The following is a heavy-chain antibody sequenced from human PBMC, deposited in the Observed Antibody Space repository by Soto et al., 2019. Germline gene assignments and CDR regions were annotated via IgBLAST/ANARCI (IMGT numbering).Heavy chain of an antibody. CDR1: GFTFSSYW. CDR3: ARGKQGYPSGVFDP. J-gene: IGHJ5*02. Sequence: EVQLVESGGGLVQPGGSLRLSCPASGFTFSSYWMHWVRQAPGKGLGWVSRINSDGSSTSYADSVKGRFTISRDNAKNTLYLQMNSLRAEDTAVYYCARGKQGYPSGVFDPWGQGTLVTVSS. D-gene: IGHD5-18*01. V-gene: IGHV3-74*01. CDR2: INSDGSST.